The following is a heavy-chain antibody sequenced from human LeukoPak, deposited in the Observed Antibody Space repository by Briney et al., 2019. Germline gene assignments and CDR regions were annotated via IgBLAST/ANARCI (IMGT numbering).Heavy chain of an antibody. Sequence: GRSLRLSCAASGFTFSSYGMHWVRQAPGKGLEWVAVIWYDGSNKYYADSVKGRFTISRDNSKNTLYLQMNSLRAEDTAVYYCARMWDSDYFDYWGQGTLVTVSS. CDR3: ARMWDSDYFDY. J-gene: IGHJ4*02. D-gene: IGHD1-26*01. CDR1: GFTFSSYG. V-gene: IGHV3-33*01. CDR2: IWYDGSNK.